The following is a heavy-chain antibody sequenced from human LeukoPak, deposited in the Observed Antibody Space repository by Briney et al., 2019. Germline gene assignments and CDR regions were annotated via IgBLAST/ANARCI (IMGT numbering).Heavy chain of an antibody. CDR2: INHSGST. Sequence: SETLSLTCAVYGGSFSGYYWSWIRQPPGKGLEWIGEINHSGSTNYNPSLKSRVTISVDTSKNQFSLKLSSVTAAGTAVYYCARGWYALFDYWGQGTLVTVSS. V-gene: IGHV4-34*01. CDR3: ARGWYALFDY. CDR1: GGSFSGYY. D-gene: IGHD6-13*01. J-gene: IGHJ4*02.